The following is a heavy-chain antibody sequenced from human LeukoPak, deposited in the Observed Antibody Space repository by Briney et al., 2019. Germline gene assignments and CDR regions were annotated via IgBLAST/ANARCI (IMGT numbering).Heavy chain of an antibody. V-gene: IGHV6-1*01. CDR1: GDSVSRNSAA. D-gene: IGHD3-16*02. Sequence: SQTLSLTCAISGDSVSRNSAAWYWIRQSPSRGLEWLGRTYYRSKWYNDYAVFVRSRITINPDTSKNQFSLQLNSVTPEDTAVYYCARDPDPFSRLSVFDIWGQGTMVTVSS. J-gene: IGHJ3*02. CDR3: ARDPDPFSRLSVFDI. CDR2: TYYRSKWYN.